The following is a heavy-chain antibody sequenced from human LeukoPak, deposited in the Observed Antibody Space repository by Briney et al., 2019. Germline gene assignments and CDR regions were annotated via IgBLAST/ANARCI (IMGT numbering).Heavy chain of an antibody. J-gene: IGHJ5*02. CDR1: GFTFSSYE. CDR3: ARDPRIAVAGNPWFDP. Sequence: GGSLRLSCAASGFTFSSYEMNWVRQAPGKGLEWVSYISSSGSTIYYADSVKGRFTISRDNAKNSLYLQMDSLRAEDTAVYYCARDPRIAVAGNPWFDPWGQGTLVTVSS. V-gene: IGHV3-48*03. CDR2: ISSSGSTI. D-gene: IGHD6-19*01.